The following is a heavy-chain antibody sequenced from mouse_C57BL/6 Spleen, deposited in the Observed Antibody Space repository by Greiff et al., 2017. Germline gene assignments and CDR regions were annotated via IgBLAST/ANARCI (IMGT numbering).Heavy chain of an antibody. V-gene: IGHV1-64*01. CDR1: GYTFTSYW. J-gene: IGHJ2*01. D-gene: IGHD2-3*01. Sequence: QVQLKQPGAELVKPGASVKLSCKASGYTFTSYWMHWVKQRPGQGLEWIGMIHPNSGSTNYNEKFKSKATLTVDKSSSTAYMQLSSLTSEDSAVYYCAREWVYDGYYFDYWGQGTTLTVSS. CDR3: AREWVYDGYYFDY. CDR2: IHPNSGST.